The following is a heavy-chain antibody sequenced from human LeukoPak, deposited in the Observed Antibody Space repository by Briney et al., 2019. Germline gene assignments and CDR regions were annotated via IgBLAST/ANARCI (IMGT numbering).Heavy chain of an antibody. D-gene: IGHD2-2*03. J-gene: IGHJ6*03. CDR2: ISGSGGST. CDR1: GFTFSSYA. CDR3: AKGLDNYYYYYMDV. V-gene: IGHV3-23*01. Sequence: SGGSLRLSCAASGFTFSSYAMSWVRQAPGKGLEWVSAISGSGGSTYYADSVKGRFTISRDNSKNTLYLQMNSLRAEDTAVYYCAKGLDNYYYYYMDVWGKGTTVTVSS.